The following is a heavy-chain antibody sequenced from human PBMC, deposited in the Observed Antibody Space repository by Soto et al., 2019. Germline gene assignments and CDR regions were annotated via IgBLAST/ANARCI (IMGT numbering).Heavy chain of an antibody. CDR3: ARGMTTVTTFDY. D-gene: IGHD4-17*01. CDR1: GGSISSGGYS. V-gene: IGHV4-30-2*01. CDR2: IYHSGST. J-gene: IGHJ4*01. Sequence: TLSLTCAVSGGSISSGGYSCNWIRQPPGKGLEWIGYIYHSGSTYYNPSLKSRVTISVDRSKNQFSLKLSSVTAADTAVYYCARGMTTVTTFDYWGHGTLVTVSS.